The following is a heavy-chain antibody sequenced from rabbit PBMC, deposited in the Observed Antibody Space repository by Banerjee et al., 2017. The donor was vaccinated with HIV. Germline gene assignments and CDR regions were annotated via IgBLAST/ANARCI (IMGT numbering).Heavy chain of an antibody. Sequence: QEQLEESGGGLVQPGGSLKLSCKASGFDFSRTGVSWVRQAPGKGLEWIGYIDLLFGTTYYANWVNGRFTISSHNAQNTLYLQLHSLTAADTATYFCVRNYVNAFDPWGQGTLVTVS. CDR3: VRNYVNAFDP. CDR2: IDLLFGTT. CDR1: GFDFSRTG. V-gene: IGHV1S47*01. J-gene: IGHJ2*01. D-gene: IGHD1-1*01.